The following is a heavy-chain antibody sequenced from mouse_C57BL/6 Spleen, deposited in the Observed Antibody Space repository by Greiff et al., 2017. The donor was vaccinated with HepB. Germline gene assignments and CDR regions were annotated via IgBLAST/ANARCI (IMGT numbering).Heavy chain of an antibody. V-gene: IGHV1-22*01. J-gene: IGHJ4*01. Sequence: EVQLQQSGPELVKPGASVKMSCKASGYTFTDYNMHWVKQRHGKSLEWIGYINPNNGGTSYNQKFKGKATLTVNKSSSTAYMELRSLTSEDSSVYYCAGSYYGSSSYYYAMDYWGQGTSVTVSS. CDR2: INPNNGGT. D-gene: IGHD1-1*01. CDR3: AGSYYGSSSYYYAMDY. CDR1: GYTFTDYN.